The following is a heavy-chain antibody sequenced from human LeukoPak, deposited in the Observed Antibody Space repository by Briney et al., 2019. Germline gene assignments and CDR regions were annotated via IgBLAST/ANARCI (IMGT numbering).Heavy chain of an antibody. V-gene: IGHV1-2*04. CDR3: ARDRSYSYGVDYYYYGMDV. CDR2: INPNSGGT. CDR1: GYTFTGYY. J-gene: IGHJ6*02. D-gene: IGHD5-18*01. Sequence: GASVKVSCKASGYTFTGYYMHWVRQAPGQGLEWMGWINPNSGGTNYAQKFQGWVTMTRDTSISTAYMELSRLRSDDTAVYYCARDRSYSYGVDYYYYGMDVWGQGTTVTVSS.